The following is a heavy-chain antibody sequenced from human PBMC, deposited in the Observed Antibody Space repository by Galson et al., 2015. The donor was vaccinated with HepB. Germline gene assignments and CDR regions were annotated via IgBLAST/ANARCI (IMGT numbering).Heavy chain of an antibody. Sequence: SETLSLTCTVSGGSLSLYYWSWIRQPAGKGLERIGRIYPSGSTHYNPSLTSRVTMSVDTSENQFSLKLNSVTAADTAVYYCARGNGFRSGYYWSFDYWGQGILVTVSS. CDR2: IYPSGST. J-gene: IGHJ4*02. V-gene: IGHV4-4*07. CDR1: GGSLSLYY. D-gene: IGHD3-3*01. CDR3: ARGNGFRSGYYWSFDY.